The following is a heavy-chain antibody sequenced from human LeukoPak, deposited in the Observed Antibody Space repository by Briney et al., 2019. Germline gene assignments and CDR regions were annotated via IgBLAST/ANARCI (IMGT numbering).Heavy chain of an antibody. J-gene: IGHJ4*02. Sequence: GGSLRLSCAASGFTVSSNYMSWVRQAPGKGLEWVAVISYDGSNKYYADSVKGRFTISRDNSKNTLYLQMNSLRAEDTAVYYCARDGDIVATISNFDYWGQGTLVTVSS. CDR1: GFTVSSNY. V-gene: IGHV3-30-3*01. CDR3: ARDGDIVATISNFDY. CDR2: ISYDGSNK. D-gene: IGHD5-12*01.